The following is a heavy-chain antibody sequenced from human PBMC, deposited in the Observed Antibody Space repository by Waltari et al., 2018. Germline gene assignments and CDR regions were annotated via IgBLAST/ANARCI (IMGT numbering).Heavy chain of an antibody. V-gene: IGHV3-9*03. CDR1: GFTFGDYA. J-gene: IGHJ4*02. CDR2: ISWNRECI. Sequence: EVQLVESGGGLVQPGRSLRLSCAASGFTFGDYAMHWVRQVPGKGLGWVSGISWNRECIGYADSVKGRFTISRDNAKNSLYLQMNSLRPEDMALYYCAKSGTVSGVFDYWGQGTLVTVSS. CDR3: AKSGTVSGVFDY. D-gene: IGHD6-19*01.